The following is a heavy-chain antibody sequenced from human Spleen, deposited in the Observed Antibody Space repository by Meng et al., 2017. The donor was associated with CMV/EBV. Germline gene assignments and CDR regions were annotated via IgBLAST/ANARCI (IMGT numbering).Heavy chain of an antibody. V-gene: IGHV3-11*01. CDR1: GFTFSDYY. D-gene: IGHD2-2*01. J-gene: IGHJ4*02. CDR2: ISSSGSTI. Sequence: GGSLRLSCAASGFTFSDYYMSWIRQAPGKGLEWVSYISSSGSTIYYADSVKGRFTISRDNAKNSLYLQMNSLRAEDTAVYYCARETYCSSTSCSDYWGQGTLVTVSS. CDR3: ARETYCSSTSCSDY.